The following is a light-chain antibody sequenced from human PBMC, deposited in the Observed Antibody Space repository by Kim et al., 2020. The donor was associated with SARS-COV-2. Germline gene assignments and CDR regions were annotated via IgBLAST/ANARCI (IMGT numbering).Light chain of an antibody. CDR2: YDS. J-gene: IGLJ2*01. CDR3: QVWHSSSDHRVV. V-gene: IGLV3-21*04. CDR1: SIGSKS. Sequence: PGKTAIITCGGNSIGSKSVHWYQQKPGQAPVLVISYDSDRPSGIPERFSGSNSGNTAALTMSRVEAGDEADYYCQVWHSSSDHRVVFGGGTQLTVL.